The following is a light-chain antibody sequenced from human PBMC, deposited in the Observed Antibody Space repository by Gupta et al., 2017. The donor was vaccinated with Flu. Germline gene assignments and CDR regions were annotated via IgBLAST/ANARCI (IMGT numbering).Light chain of an antibody. CDR1: QTISNF. CDR2: STS. V-gene: IGKV1-39*01. CDR3: QQSYSQVT. J-gene: IGKJ4*01. Sequence: DIQMTQSPSSLSASVGYSVTITCRASQTISNFLNWYQQKPGKAPNLLIFSTSNLQYGVPSRFSGSGSVSDFTLTITSLQPEDVGTYYCQQSYSQVTFGGGTKVEI.